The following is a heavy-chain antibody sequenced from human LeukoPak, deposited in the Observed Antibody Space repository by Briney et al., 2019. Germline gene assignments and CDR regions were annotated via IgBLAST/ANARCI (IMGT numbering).Heavy chain of an antibody. CDR2: ISAYNGNT. D-gene: IGHD1-26*01. J-gene: IGHJ3*02. CDR1: GYTFTSYG. Sequence: ASVKVSCRASGYTFTSYGISWVRQAPGQGLEWMGWISAYNGNTNYAQKLQGRVTMTTDTSTSTAYMELRSLRSDDTAVYYCARDPPFELPDAFDIWGQGTMVTVSS. V-gene: IGHV1-18*01. CDR3: ARDPPFELPDAFDI.